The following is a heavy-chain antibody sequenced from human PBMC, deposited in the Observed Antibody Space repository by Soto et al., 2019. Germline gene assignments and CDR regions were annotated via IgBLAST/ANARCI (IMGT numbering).Heavy chain of an antibody. CDR1: GFTFSSYA. J-gene: IGHJ5*02. CDR2: ISYVGSNK. Sequence: GGSLRLSCAASGFTFSSYAMHWVRQAPGKGLEWVAVISYVGSNKYYADSVKGRFTISRDNSKNTLYLQMNSLRAEDTAVYYCARDEAAALDPWGQGTLVTVSS. D-gene: IGHD6-13*01. CDR3: ARDEAAALDP. V-gene: IGHV3-30-3*01.